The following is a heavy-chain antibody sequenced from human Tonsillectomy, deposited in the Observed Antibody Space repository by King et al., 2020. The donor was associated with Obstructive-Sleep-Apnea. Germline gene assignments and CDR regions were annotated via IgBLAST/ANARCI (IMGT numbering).Heavy chain of an antibody. CDR1: GFTFSSYA. J-gene: IGHJ4*02. D-gene: IGHD4-17*01. CDR2: ISYDGSNK. V-gene: IGHV3-30-3*01. Sequence: VQLVESGGGVVQPGRSLRLSCAASGFTFSSYAMHWVRQAPGKGLEWVAVISYDGSNKYYADSVKGRFTISRDNSKNTLYLQMNSLRAEDTAVYYCARERYGDYHYFDYWGQGTLVTVSS. CDR3: ARERYGDYHYFDY.